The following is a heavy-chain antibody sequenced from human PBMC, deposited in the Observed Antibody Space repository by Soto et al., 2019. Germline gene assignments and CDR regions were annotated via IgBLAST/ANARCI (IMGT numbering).Heavy chain of an antibody. CDR2: ISPSGGST. V-gene: IGHV1-46*01. J-gene: IGHJ5*02. CDR1: GYTFTDYY. D-gene: IGHD6-19*01. CDR3: ARDGSSDWLTWFDP. Sequence: QVQLVQSGAEVKKPGASVRVSCKASGYTFTDYYIHWLRQAPRQGLEWMGIISPSGGSTYAQKFQGRVTVTRDTSTNTVYMELSSLRSEDTAVYYCARDGSSDWLTWFDPWGQGTLVTVSS.